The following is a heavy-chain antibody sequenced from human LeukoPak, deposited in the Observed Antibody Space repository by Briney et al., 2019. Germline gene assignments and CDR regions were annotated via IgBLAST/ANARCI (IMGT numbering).Heavy chain of an antibody. D-gene: IGHD3-3*01. CDR2: IYHSGST. CDR1: GYSISSGYY. J-gene: IGHJ4*02. CDR3: ARPGHYDFWSGYYWAY. V-gene: IGHV4-38-2*01. Sequence: SETLSLTCAVSGYSISSGYYWGWIRQPPGKGLEWIGSIYHSGSTHYNPSLKSRVTISVDTSKNQFSLKLSSVTAADTAVYYCARPGHYDFWSGYYWAYWGQGTLVTVSS.